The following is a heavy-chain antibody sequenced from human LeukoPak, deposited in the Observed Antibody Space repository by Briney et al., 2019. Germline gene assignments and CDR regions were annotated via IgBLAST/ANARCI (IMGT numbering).Heavy chain of an antibody. Sequence: GRSLRLSCAASGFTFSSYGMHWVRQAPGKGLEWVAVISYDGSNKYYADSVKGRLTISRDNSKNTLYLQMNSLRAEDTAVYYCAKEITVKHYYYMDVWGKGTTVTISS. CDR3: AKEITVKHYYYMDV. CDR2: ISYDGSNK. CDR1: GFTFSSYG. V-gene: IGHV3-30*18. J-gene: IGHJ6*03. D-gene: IGHD4-17*01.